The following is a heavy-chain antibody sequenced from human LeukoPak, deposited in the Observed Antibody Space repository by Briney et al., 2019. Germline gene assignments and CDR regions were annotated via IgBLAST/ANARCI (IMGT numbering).Heavy chain of an antibody. D-gene: IGHD3-10*01. CDR2: ISSSGSTI. CDR1: GFTFSSYE. Sequence: GGSLRLSCAASGFTFSSYEMNWVRQAPGKGLEWVSYISSSGSTIYYADSVKGRFTISRDNAKNSLYLQMNSLRAEDTAVYYCAKDSNYYGSGSYYSRYYFDYWGQGTLVTVSS. CDR3: AKDSNYYGSGSYYSRYYFDY. V-gene: IGHV3-48*03. J-gene: IGHJ4*02.